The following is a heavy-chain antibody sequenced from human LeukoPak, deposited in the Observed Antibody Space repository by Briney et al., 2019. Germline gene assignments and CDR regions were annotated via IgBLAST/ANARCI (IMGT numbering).Heavy chain of an antibody. Sequence: GRSLRLSCAASGFTFSSYGMRWVRQAPGKGLEWVAVISYDGSNKYYADSVKGRFTISRDNSKNTLYLQMNSLRAEDTAVYYCAREYYDSSGYYLGPISYWGQGTLVTVSS. J-gene: IGHJ4*02. CDR1: GFTFSSYG. CDR3: AREYYDSSGYYLGPISY. V-gene: IGHV3-30*03. D-gene: IGHD3-22*01. CDR2: ISYDGSNK.